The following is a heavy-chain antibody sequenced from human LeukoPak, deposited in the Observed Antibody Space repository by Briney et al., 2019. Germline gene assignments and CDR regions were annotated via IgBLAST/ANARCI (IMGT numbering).Heavy chain of an antibody. CDR2: INHSGST. J-gene: IGHJ5*02. V-gene: IGHV4-34*01. CDR3: ARGLRGQQLVLNWFDP. D-gene: IGHD6-13*01. CDR1: GGSFSGYY. Sequence: SETLSLTCAVYGGSFSGYYWSWIRQPPGKGLEWIGEINHSGSTNYNPSLKSRVTISVDTSKNQFSLKPSSVTAADTAVYYCARGLRGQQLVLNWFDPWGQGTLVTVSS.